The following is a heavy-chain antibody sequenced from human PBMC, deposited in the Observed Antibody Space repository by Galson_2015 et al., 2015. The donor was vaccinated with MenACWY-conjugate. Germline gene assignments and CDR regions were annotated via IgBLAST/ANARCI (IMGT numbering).Heavy chain of an antibody. CDR1: GFTFSSYR. V-gene: IGHV3-48*04. D-gene: IGHD2-2*01. Sequence: SLRLSCAASGFTFSSYRMNWVRQAPGKGLEWVSHISDSSTTIYYAVSVKGRFTISRDNAKNSLYLQMNNLRAEDTAVYYCVRPRGGCSSTTCYDYRGQGTLVTVSS. J-gene: IGHJ4*02. CDR3: VRPRGGCSSTTCYDY. CDR2: ISDSSTTI.